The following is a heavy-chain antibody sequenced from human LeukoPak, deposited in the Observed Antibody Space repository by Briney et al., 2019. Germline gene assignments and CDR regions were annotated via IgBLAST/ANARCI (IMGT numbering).Heavy chain of an antibody. J-gene: IGHJ4*02. V-gene: IGHV4-59*08. CDR2: IYYSGST. CDR1: GGSISSYY. D-gene: IGHD6-19*01. Sequence: SETLSLTCTVSGGSISSYYWSWIRQPPGKGLEWIGYIYYSGSTNYNPSLKSRVTISVDTPKNQFSLKLSSVTAADTAVYYCARQQSQWPGRYFDYWGQGTLVTVSS. CDR3: ARQQSQWPGRYFDY.